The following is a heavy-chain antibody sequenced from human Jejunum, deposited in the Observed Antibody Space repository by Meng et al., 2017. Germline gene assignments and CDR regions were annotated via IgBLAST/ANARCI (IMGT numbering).Heavy chain of an antibody. Sequence: SETLSLTCSVSGDSIRGYYWSWIRQPPGKGLEWIGHIYSSGTTNYNPSLKSRVTISVDTSKNQVFLNLKSVTAADTAVYYGARDFGMASRFDPWGQGTLVTVSS. D-gene: IGHD3-10*01. CDR3: ARDFGMASRFDP. CDR1: GDSIRGYY. V-gene: IGHV4-59*01. CDR2: IYSSGTT. J-gene: IGHJ5*02.